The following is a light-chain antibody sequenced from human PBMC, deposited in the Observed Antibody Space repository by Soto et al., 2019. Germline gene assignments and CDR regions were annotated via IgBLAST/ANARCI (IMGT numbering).Light chain of an antibody. CDR2: DAS. Sequence: EIVLTQSPDTLSLSPGERVTLSCRASQSVRSNLAWYQQKPGQSPRLLIYDASNRATGIPARFSGSGSGTDFTLTISSLEPEDFAVYYCQQRSNWLITFGQGTRLEIK. CDR3: QQRSNWLIT. J-gene: IGKJ5*01. V-gene: IGKV3-11*01. CDR1: QSVRSN.